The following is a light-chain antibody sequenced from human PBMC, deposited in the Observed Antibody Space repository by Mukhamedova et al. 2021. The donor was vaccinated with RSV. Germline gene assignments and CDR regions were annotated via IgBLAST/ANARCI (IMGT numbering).Light chain of an antibody. J-gene: IGKJ3*01. CDR2: AAS. Sequence: WYQRRVHGQAPKLLIYAASSLQSGVPSRFSASGSGTEFTLTISRLQPEDFATYYCQEGYSPFTFGPGTTVDIK. CDR3: QEGYSPFT. V-gene: IGKV1-39*01.